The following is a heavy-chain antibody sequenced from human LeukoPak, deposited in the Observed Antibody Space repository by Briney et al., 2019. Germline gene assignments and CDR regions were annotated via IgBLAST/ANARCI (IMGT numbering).Heavy chain of an antibody. CDR2: ISYDGSNK. CDR3: AKQKRAGVQNPPDS. CDR1: GFTFSSYA. Sequence: GRSLRLSCAASGFTFSSYAMHWVRQAPGKGLEWVAVISYDGSNKYYADSVKGRFTISRDNSKNTLYLQMNSLRAEDTAVYYCAKQKRAGVQNPPDSWGQGTLVTVSS. V-gene: IGHV3-30*18. D-gene: IGHD2-8*01. J-gene: IGHJ5*02.